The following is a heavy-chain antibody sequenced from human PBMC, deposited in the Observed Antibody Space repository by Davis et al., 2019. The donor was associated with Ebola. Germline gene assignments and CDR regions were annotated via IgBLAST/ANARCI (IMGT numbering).Heavy chain of an antibody. CDR1: GFTFDDYA. CDR3: ARLGVVPAAMPASNGY. J-gene: IGHJ4*02. CDR2: ISWNSGSI. V-gene: IGHV3-9*01. Sequence: SLKISCAASGFTFDDYAMHWVRQAPGKGLEWVSGISWNSGSIGYADSVKGRFTISRDNAKNSLYLQMNSLRAEDTAVYYCARLGVVPAAMPASNGYWGQGTLVTVSS. D-gene: IGHD2-2*01.